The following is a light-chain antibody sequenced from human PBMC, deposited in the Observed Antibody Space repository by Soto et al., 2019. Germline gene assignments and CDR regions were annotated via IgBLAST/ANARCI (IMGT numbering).Light chain of an antibody. J-gene: IGKJ5*01. CDR1: QSVSSNN. CDR3: QQYDNSIT. V-gene: IGKV3-20*01. CDR2: GAS. Sequence: EIVLTQSPGTLSLSPGERATLSCRASQSVSSNNLAWYHQKPGQTPRLLIYGASSRATGIPERFSGSGCGTDFPLTISRLVPEVIGGYFCQQYDNSITIGQGTRLEIE.